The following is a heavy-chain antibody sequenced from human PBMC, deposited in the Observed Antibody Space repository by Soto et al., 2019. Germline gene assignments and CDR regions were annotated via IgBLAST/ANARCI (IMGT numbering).Heavy chain of an antibody. CDR1: GYSFTSYG. D-gene: IGHD5-18*01. CDR3: ARVPTQLWLPSYFDY. Sequence: SMKVSCKASGYSFTSYGISWVRQAPGQGLEWMGWISAYNGNTNYAQKLQGRVTMTTDTSTSTAYMELRSLRSDDTAVYYCARVPTQLWLPSYFDYWGQGTLVTVSS. CDR2: ISAYNGNT. V-gene: IGHV1-18*04. J-gene: IGHJ4*02.